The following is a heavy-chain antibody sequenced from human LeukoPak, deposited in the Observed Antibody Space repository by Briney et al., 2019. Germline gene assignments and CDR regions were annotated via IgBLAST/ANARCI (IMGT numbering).Heavy chain of an antibody. J-gene: IGHJ4*02. D-gene: IGHD6-19*01. CDR1: GFTFSNAW. CDR3: ARDGGSAWFLDY. Sequence: GGSLRLSCAASGFTFSNAWMSWIRQAPGKGLEWVSYISSSGNTTYNADSVKGRFSITRDNAKNSLYLQMNSLRAEDTAVYYCARDGGSAWFLDYWGQGTLVTVSS. CDR2: ISSSGNTT. V-gene: IGHV3-11*04.